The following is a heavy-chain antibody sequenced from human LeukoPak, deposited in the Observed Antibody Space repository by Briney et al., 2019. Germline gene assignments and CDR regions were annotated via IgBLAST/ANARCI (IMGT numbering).Heavy chain of an antibody. Sequence: PGASLRLSCAASGFTFSSYAMSWVRQAPGKGLEWVSAISGSGGSTYYADSVKGRFTISRDNSKNTLYLQMNSLRAEDTAVYYCAKGMGYQLRNFDYWGRGTLVTVSS. D-gene: IGHD2-2*01. CDR1: GFTFSSYA. J-gene: IGHJ4*02. CDR3: AKGMGYQLRNFDY. CDR2: ISGSGGST. V-gene: IGHV3-23*01.